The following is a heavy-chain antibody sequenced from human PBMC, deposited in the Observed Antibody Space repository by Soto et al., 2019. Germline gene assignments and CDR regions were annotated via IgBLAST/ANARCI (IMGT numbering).Heavy chain of an antibody. CDR3: ARPRGYISDWHYFDL. J-gene: IGHJ4*02. D-gene: IGHD2-21*02. CDR2: IYFTGST. Sequence: SETLSLTCTVSGHSLSSGGYYWSWIRQHPGKGLEWVGYIYFTGSTLYNPSLKSRLAMSLDTSKNQFSLKLGSVTAADTAVYYCARPRGYISDWHYFDLWGQGTLVTVSS. V-gene: IGHV4-31*03. CDR1: GHSLSSGGYY.